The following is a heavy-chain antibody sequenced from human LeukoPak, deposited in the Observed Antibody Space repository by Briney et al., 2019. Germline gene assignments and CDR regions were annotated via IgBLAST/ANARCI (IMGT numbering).Heavy chain of an antibody. CDR3: ARESGDY. V-gene: IGHV3-30*04. Sequence: GGSLRLSCAASGFTFSSYAMHWVRQAPGKGLEWVAVISYDGSNKYYADSVKGRFTISRDKSKNTLYLQMNSLRAEDTAVYYCARESGDYWGQGTLVTVSS. D-gene: IGHD3-3*01. J-gene: IGHJ4*02. CDR1: GFTFSSYA. CDR2: ISYDGSNK.